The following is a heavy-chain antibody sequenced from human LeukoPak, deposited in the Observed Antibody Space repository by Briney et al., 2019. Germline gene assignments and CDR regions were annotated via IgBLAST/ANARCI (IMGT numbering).Heavy chain of an antibody. D-gene: IGHD3-22*01. CDR3: ARRRRITMIVVVTYFDY. CDR1: GGSFSGYY. V-gene: IGHV4-34*01. CDR2: INHSGST. Sequence: SETLSLTCAVYGGSFSGYYWSWIRQPPGKGLGWIGEINHSGSTNYNPSLESRVTISVDTSKNQFSLKLSSVTAADTAVYYCARRRRITMIVVVTYFDYWGQGTLVTVSS. J-gene: IGHJ4*02.